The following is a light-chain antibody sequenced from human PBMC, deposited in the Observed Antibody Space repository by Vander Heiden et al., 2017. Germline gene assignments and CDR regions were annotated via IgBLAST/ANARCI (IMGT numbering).Light chain of an antibody. CDR3: QQRSDWPLT. Sequence: EIVLTQSPATLSLSPGERATLSCRASQGISSYLAWYQQKPGQPPRLLIYDTSNRATGIPARFSASGSGTDFTLTISSLEPEDFAVYYCQQRSDWPLTFGGGTKVEIK. V-gene: IGKV3-11*01. CDR2: DTS. J-gene: IGKJ4*01. CDR1: QGISSY.